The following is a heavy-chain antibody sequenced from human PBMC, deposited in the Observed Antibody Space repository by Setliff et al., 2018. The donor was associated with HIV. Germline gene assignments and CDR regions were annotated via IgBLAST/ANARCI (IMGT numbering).Heavy chain of an antibody. Sequence: SETLSLTCTVSGGSISSYYWSWIRQPAGKGLEWIGRIYTSGSTNYNPSLKSRVTISVDTSKNQFSLKLSSVTAADTAVYYCARDVRYYDILTGYGAFYYYYMDVWGKGTTVTVSS. CDR2: IYTSGST. D-gene: IGHD3-9*01. V-gene: IGHV4-4*07. J-gene: IGHJ6*03. CDR1: GGSISSYY. CDR3: ARDVRYYDILTGYGAFYYYYMDV.